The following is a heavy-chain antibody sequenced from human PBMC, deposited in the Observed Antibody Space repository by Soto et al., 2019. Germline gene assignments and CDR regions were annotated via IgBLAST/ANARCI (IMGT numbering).Heavy chain of an antibody. Sequence: GGSLRLSCAASGFTFSSYAMSWVRQAPGKGLEWVSAISGSGCSTYYADSVRGRFTLSRDNSKNTLCLQMNSLSAEDTDVYYCARGRAGFHRGVRYYYYYMDVWGKGTTVTVSS. CDR2: ISGSGCST. CDR3: ARGRAGFHRGVRYYYYYMDV. D-gene: IGHD3-10*01. V-gene: IGHV3-23*01. CDR1: GFTFSSYA. J-gene: IGHJ6*03.